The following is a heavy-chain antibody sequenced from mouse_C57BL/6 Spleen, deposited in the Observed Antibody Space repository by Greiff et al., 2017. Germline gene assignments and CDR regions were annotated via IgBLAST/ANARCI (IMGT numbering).Heavy chain of an antibody. CDR1: GYTFTSYW. V-gene: IGHV1-72*01. Sequence: QVQLKQPGAELVKPGASVQLSFKASGYTFTSYWMHWVKQRPGRGLEWIGRIDPNSGGTKYNEKFTSKATMTVDKPSSTAYLQLSSLTSEDSAVYYCARRDYYGYYYAMDYWGQGTSVTVSS. J-gene: IGHJ4*01. D-gene: IGHD1-1*01. CDR2: IDPNSGGT. CDR3: ARRDYYGYYYAMDY.